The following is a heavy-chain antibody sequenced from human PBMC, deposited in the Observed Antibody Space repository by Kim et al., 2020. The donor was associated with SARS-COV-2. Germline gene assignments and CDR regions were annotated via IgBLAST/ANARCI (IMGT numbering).Heavy chain of an antibody. CDR1: GYTFTSYA. V-gene: IGHV1-3*01. J-gene: IGHJ5*02. CDR3: ARDRPYSYMITFGGVIGGFDP. D-gene: IGHD3-16*02. Sequence: ASVKVSCKASGYTFTSYAMHWVRQAPGQRLEWMGWINAGNGNTKYSQKFQGRVTITRDTSASTAYMELSSLRSEDTAVYYCARDRPYSYMITFGGVIGGFDPWGQGTLVTVSS. CDR2: INAGNGNT.